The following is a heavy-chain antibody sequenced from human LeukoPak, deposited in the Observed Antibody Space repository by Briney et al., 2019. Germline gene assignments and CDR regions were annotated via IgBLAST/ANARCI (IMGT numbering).Heavy chain of an antibody. CDR3: AKDWVIVGATRSLDY. CDR2: ISGSGGST. CDR1: GFTFSSYA. Sequence: GGSLRLSCAASGFTFSSYAMSWVRQAPGKGLEWVSAISGSGGSTYYADSVKGRSTISRDNSKNTLYLQMNSLRAEDTAVYYCAKDWVIVGATRSLDYWGQGTLVTVSS. J-gene: IGHJ4*02. V-gene: IGHV3-23*01. D-gene: IGHD1-26*01.